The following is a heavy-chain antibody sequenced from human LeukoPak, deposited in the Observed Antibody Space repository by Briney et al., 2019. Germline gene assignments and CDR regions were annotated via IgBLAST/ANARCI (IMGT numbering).Heavy chain of an antibody. CDR3: ARQETSSYNGAFDI. D-gene: IGHD1-26*01. CDR2: INTDGSST. V-gene: IGHV3-74*01. Sequence: GSLRLSCAASGFTFSSYWMHWVRQAPGKGLVWVPRINTDGSSTSYADSVKGRFTISRDNAKNTLYLQMNSLRADDTAVYHCARQETSSYNGAFDIWGQGTMVTVSS. J-gene: IGHJ3*02. CDR1: GFTFSSYW.